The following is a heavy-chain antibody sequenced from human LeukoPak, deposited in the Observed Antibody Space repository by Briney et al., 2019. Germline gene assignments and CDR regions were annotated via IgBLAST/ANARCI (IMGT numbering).Heavy chain of an antibody. D-gene: IGHD4-11*01. Sequence: SETLSLTCAVYGGSFSGYYWSWIRQPPGKGLEWIGEINHSGSTNYNPSLKSRVTISVDTSKNQFSLKLSSVTAADTAVYYCARVSLPFRTTTPRTDYWGQGTLVTVSS. J-gene: IGHJ4*02. V-gene: IGHV4-34*01. CDR3: ARVSLPFRTTTPRTDY. CDR1: GGSFSGYY. CDR2: INHSGST.